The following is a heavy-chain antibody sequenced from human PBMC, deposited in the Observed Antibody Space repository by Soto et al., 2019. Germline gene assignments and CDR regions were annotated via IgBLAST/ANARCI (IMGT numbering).Heavy chain of an antibody. Sequence: GGSLRLSCAASGFTFSSYAMSWVRQAPGKGLEWVSAISGSGGSTYYADSVKGRFTISRDNSKNTLYLQMNSLRAEDTAVYYCAKDPDLTTVASRDYWGQGTLVTVSS. D-gene: IGHD4-17*01. J-gene: IGHJ4*02. CDR1: GFTFSSYA. CDR3: AKDPDLTTVASRDY. V-gene: IGHV3-23*01. CDR2: ISGSGGST.